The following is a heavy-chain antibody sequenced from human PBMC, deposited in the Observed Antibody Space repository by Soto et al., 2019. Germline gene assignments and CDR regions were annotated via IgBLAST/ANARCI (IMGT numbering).Heavy chain of an antibody. J-gene: IGHJ4*02. V-gene: IGHV3-23*01. D-gene: IGHD2-15*01. Sequence: GGSLRLSCAASGFTFSSYAMSWVRQAPGKGLEWVSAISGSGGSTYYADSVKGRFTISRDNSKNTLYLQMNSLRAEDTAVYYCAKVRRYCSGGSCSTPSYFDYWGQGTLVTVSS. CDR3: AKVRRYCSGGSCSTPSYFDY. CDR1: GFTFSSYA. CDR2: ISGSGGST.